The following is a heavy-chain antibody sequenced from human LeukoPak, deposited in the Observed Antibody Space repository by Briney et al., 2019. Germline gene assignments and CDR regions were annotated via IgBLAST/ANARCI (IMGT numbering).Heavy chain of an antibody. CDR1: GFTFSSYE. J-gene: IGHJ6*03. V-gene: IGHV3-48*03. Sequence: GGSPRLSFAASGFTFSSYEMNWVRQAPGKGLEWVSYISSSGSTLYYADSVKGRFTISRDNAKNSLYLQMNSLRAEDTAVYYCARAACNTSCYWLYSYYMAVWGQGTTVTVSS. D-gene: IGHD2-2*01. CDR3: ARAACNTSCYWLYSYYMAV. CDR2: ISSSGSTL.